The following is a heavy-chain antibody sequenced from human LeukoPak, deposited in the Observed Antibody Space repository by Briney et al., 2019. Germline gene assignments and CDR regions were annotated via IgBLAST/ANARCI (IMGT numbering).Heavy chain of an antibody. CDR1: GYSFTSFW. J-gene: IGHJ4*02. CDR3: ARRVTIFGVVTSRYYFDY. CDR2: IYPGDSDT. V-gene: IGHV5-51*01. Sequence: GESLKISCKGSGYSFTSFWIGWVRQMPGKGLEWMGIIYPGDSDTRYSPSFQGQVTISADKSISTAYLQWSSLKASDTAMHYCARRVTIFGVVTSRYYFDYWGQGTLVTVSS. D-gene: IGHD3-3*01.